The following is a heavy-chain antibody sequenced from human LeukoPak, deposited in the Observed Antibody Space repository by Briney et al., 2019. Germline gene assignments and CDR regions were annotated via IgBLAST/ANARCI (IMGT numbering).Heavy chain of an antibody. V-gene: IGHV1-2*02. D-gene: IGHD3-3*01. Sequence: GASVKVSGKASGYTFTGYYMHWVRQAPGQGLEWMGWINPNSGGTNYAQKFQGRVTMTRDMSISTAYMELSRLRSDDTAVYYCARDRFLEYTGGAFDIWGQGTMVTVSS. CDR2: INPNSGGT. CDR3: ARDRFLEYTGGAFDI. CDR1: GYTFTGYY. J-gene: IGHJ3*02.